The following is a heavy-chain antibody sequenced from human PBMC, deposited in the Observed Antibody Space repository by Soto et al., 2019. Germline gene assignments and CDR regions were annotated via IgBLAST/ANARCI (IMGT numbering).Heavy chain of an antibody. J-gene: IGHJ4*02. Sequence: EVQLLESGGGLVQPGGSLRLSCAASGFTFSSYAMSWVRQAPGKGLEWVSAISGSGGSTYYADSVKGRFTISRNNSKNTLYLQMNSLRAEDTAVYYCAMRLGIAAAGTVFWGQGTLVTVSS. CDR3: AMRLGIAAAGTVF. CDR2: ISGSGGST. CDR1: GFTFSSYA. D-gene: IGHD6-13*01. V-gene: IGHV3-23*01.